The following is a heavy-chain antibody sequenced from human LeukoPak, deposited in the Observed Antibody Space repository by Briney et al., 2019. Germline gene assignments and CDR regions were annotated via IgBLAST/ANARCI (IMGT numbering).Heavy chain of an antibody. J-gene: IGHJ4*02. CDR3: ARGPSNYDFWSGYYGLDY. V-gene: IGHV3-48*02. D-gene: IGHD3-3*01. Sequence: GGSLRLSCAASGFTFSTYSMNWVRQAPGKGLEWVSYISSSSNTIYYADSVKGRFTISRDNAKNSLYLQMNSLRDEDTAVSYCARGPSNYDFWSGYYGLDYWGQGTLVTVSS. CDR2: ISSSSNTI. CDR1: GFTFSTYS.